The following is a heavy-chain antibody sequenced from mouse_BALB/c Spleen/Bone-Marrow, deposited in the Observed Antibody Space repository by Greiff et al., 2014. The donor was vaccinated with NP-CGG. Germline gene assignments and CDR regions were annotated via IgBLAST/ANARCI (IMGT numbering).Heavy chain of an antibody. D-gene: IGHD1-1*01. J-gene: IGHJ2*01. Sequence: VQLQQSGGGLVQPGGSLKLSCAASGFDFSRYWMSWVRQAPGKGLEWIGEINPDSSTINYTPSLKDRFIISRDNAKNTLYLQMSKVRSEDTALYYCARLYYYGNFAYWGQGTTLTVSS. CDR1: GFDFSRYW. V-gene: IGHV4-1*02. CDR2: INPDSSTI. CDR3: ARLYYYGNFAY.